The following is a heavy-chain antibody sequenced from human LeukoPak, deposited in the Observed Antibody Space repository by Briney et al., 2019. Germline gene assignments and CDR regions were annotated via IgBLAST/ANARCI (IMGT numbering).Heavy chain of an antibody. CDR1: GYTFISYA. D-gene: IGHD3-22*01. Sequence: ASVKVSCKASGYTFISYAMHWVRQAPGQRLEWMGWINAGNGNTKYSQKFQGRVTITRDTSASTAYMELSSLRSEDTAVYYCARVISSAWRQNDLWGQGTLVTVSS. CDR2: INAGNGNT. CDR3: ARVISSAWRQNDL. V-gene: IGHV1-3*01. J-gene: IGHJ5*02.